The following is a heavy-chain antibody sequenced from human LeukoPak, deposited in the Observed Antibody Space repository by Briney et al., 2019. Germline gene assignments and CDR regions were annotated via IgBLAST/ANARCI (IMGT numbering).Heavy chain of an antibody. CDR3: ARNFARDSDILTGYYIGDY. Sequence: ASVKVSCKASGYTFTNSGISWVRQAPGQGLEWMGWVSAYDGNTNYAQKLQGRLTMTTDRSTSTAYMELRSLRSDDTAMYYCARNFARDSDILTGYYIGDYWGQGTLVTVSS. V-gene: IGHV1-18*01. CDR1: GYTFTNSG. D-gene: IGHD3-9*01. J-gene: IGHJ4*02. CDR2: VSAYDGNT.